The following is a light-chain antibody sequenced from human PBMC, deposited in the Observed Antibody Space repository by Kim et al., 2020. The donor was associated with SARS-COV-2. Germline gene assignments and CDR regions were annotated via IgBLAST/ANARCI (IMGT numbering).Light chain of an antibody. J-gene: IGLJ3*02. Sequence: ELTQPPSASGTPGQRVTISCSGSSSNIGSNTVNWYQQLPGTAPKLLIYSNNQRPSGVPDRFSGSKSGTSASLAISGLQTEDEADYYCAAWDDSLNGWVFGGGTQLTVL. V-gene: IGLV1-44*01. CDR3: AAWDDSLNGWV. CDR2: SNN. CDR1: SSNIGSNT.